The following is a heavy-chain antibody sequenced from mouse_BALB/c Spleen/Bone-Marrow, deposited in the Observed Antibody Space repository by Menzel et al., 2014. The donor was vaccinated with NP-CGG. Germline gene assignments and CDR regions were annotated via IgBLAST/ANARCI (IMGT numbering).Heavy chain of an antibody. V-gene: IGHV7-3*02. CDR3: ARDAYRYAMDY. J-gene: IGHJ4*01. D-gene: IGHD2-14*01. CDR2: IRNKANGYTT. CDR1: GFTFTDYY. Sequence: DVMLVESGGGLAQPGGSLRLSRATSGFTFTDYYMSWVRQPPGKALEWLGFIRNKANGYTTEYSVSVKGRFTISRDNSQSILYLQMNTLRAEDSATYYCARDAYRYAMDYWGQGTSVTVSS.